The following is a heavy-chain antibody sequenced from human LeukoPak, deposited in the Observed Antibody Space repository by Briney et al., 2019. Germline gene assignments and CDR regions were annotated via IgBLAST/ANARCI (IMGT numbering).Heavy chain of an antibody. CDR1: GYTFTSYG. V-gene: IGHV1-18*01. J-gene: IGHJ4*02. D-gene: IGHD3-3*01. CDR2: ISAYNGNT. Sequence: ASVKVSCKASGYTFTSYGISWVRQAPGQGLEWMGWISAYNGNTNYAQKLQGRVTMTTDTSTSTAYMELRSLRSDDTAVYYCARVSVGAGKRLRFLEQSDYWGQGTLVTVSS. CDR3: ARVSVGAGKRLRFLEQSDY.